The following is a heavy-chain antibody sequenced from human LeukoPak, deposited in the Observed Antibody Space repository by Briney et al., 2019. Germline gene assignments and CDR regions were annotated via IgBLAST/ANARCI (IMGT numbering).Heavy chain of an antibody. Sequence: GGSLRLSCAASGFTFSSYSMNWVRQAPGKGLEWVSAISGSGAYTYYADSVKGRFTISRDNSKNTLYLQMNSLRAEDTAVYYCAKGTMVRGVNGYYGMDVWGQGTTVTVSS. CDR1: GFTFSSYS. CDR3: AKGTMVRGVNGYYGMDV. D-gene: IGHD3-10*01. CDR2: ISGSGAYT. V-gene: IGHV3-23*01. J-gene: IGHJ6*02.